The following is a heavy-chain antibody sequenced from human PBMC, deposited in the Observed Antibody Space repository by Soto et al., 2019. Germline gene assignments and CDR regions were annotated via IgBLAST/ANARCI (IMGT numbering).Heavy chain of an antibody. CDR1: GGTFSSYA. CDR3: ARGSQGDGYNFGSFVGEYYFDY. Sequence: SVKVSCKASGGTFSSYAISWVRQAPGQGLEWMGGIIPIFGTANYAQKFQGRVTITADESTSTAYMELSSLRSEDTAVYYCARGSQGDGYNFGSFVGEYYFDYWGQGTLVTVSS. D-gene: IGHD5-12*01. J-gene: IGHJ4*02. CDR2: IIPIFGTA. V-gene: IGHV1-69*13.